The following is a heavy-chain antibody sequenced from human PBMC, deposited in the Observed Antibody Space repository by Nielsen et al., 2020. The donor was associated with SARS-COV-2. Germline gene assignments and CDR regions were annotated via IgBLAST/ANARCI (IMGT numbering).Heavy chain of an antibody. D-gene: IGHD3-10*01. CDR3: AKEVWFGELLTLDY. V-gene: IGHV3-23*01. J-gene: IGHJ4*02. CDR2: IHGSGGET. Sequence: GESLKISCTTSGLTFSSSIMAWVRQAPGKGLEWCSSIHGSGGETHYAGFAKGRFTISRDNSQNTVYLQMNSLRAEDTAIYYCAKEVWFGELLTLDYWGQGALVTVSS. CDR1: GLTFSSSI.